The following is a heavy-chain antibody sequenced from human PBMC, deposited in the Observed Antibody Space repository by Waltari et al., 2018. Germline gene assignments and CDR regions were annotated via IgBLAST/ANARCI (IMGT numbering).Heavy chain of an antibody. CDR2: INVGNGDR. V-gene: IGHV1-3*01. D-gene: IGHD5-12*01. Sequence: QVQLVQSGAEVKKPGASVKVSCKASGYTFTTFSMHWVCQAPGQRLEWMGWINVGNGDRKYSQNFQGRVTFTRDTSANTAYMELSSLRSEDTAVYYCTRGIKRGYSSGPENFDYWGQGTLVTVSS. J-gene: IGHJ4*02. CDR1: GYTFTTFS. CDR3: TRGIKRGYSSGPENFDY.